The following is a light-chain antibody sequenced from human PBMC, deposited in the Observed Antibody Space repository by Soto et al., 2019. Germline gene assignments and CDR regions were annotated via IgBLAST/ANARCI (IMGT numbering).Light chain of an antibody. CDR2: GAT. J-gene: IGKJ1*01. Sequence: EIVMTHYPATLAVSPCERVTVSFTAGQSINSNLAWYQHKPGQAPRLLIHGATTRATGIPARFSGSGSGTDFTLTISGLQSEDFAVYYCQQYHNWPPWTFGQGTKVDTK. CDR1: QSINSN. V-gene: IGKV3-15*01. CDR3: QQYHNWPPWT.